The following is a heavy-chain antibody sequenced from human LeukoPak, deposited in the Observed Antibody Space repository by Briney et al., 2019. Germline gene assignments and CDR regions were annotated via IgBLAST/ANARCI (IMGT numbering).Heavy chain of an antibody. D-gene: IGHD4-17*01. V-gene: IGHV3-30*18. CDR2: ISYDGSNK. CDR3: AKDLGYGDYHDAFDI. J-gene: IGHJ3*02. CDR1: GFTFSSYG. Sequence: GGSLRLSCAASGFTFSSYGMHWVRQAPGKGLEWVAVISYDGSNKYYADSVKGRFTISRDNSKNTLYLQMNSLRAEDTAVYYCAKDLGYGDYHDAFDIWGQGTMVTVSS.